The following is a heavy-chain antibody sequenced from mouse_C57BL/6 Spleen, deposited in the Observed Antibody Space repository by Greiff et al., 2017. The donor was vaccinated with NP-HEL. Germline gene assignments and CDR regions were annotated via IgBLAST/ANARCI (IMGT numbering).Heavy chain of an antibody. CDR3: ARVYYGSRGDYFDY. Sequence: EVMLVESGGGLVQPGGSLKLSCAASGFTFSDYYMYWVRQTPEKRLEWVAYISNGGGSTYYPDTVKGRFTISRDNAKNTLYLQMSRLKSEDTAMYYCARVYYGSRGDYFDYWGQGTTLTVSS. CDR2: ISNGGGST. D-gene: IGHD1-1*01. V-gene: IGHV5-12*01. J-gene: IGHJ2*01. CDR1: GFTFSDYY.